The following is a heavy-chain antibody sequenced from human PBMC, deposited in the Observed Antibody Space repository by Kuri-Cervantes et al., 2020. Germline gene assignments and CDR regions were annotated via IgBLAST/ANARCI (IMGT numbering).Heavy chain of an antibody. V-gene: IGHV3-30*02. CDR1: GFTFSNYG. D-gene: IGHD6-19*01. Sequence: GESLKISCVTSGFTFSNYGMHWVRQAPGKGLEWVAFIRYDGSNKYYAASVKGRFTISRDNSKNTLYLQMNSLRAEDTAVYYCAKGGSGWPYYFDYWGQGTLVTVSS. CDR2: IRYDGSNK. CDR3: AKGGSGWPYYFDY. J-gene: IGHJ4*02.